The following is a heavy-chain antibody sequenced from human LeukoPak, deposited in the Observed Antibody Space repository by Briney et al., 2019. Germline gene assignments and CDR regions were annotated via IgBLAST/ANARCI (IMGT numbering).Heavy chain of an antibody. Sequence: PGGSLRLSCAASGFTFSSYEMNWVRQAPGRGLEWVSHISSGGSTIYYADSVKDRFTISRDNAKNSLYLQMNSLRAEDTAVYYCAKSFLDWGQGTLVTVS. CDR1: GFTFSSYE. CDR3: AKSFLD. V-gene: IGHV3-48*03. CDR2: ISSGGSTI. D-gene: IGHD3-3*01. J-gene: IGHJ4*02.